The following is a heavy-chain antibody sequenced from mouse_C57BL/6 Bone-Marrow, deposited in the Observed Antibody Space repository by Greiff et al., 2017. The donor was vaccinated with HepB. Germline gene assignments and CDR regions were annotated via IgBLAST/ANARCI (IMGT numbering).Heavy chain of an antibody. CDR3: ARHVLLPIYAMYY. CDR1: GFSLTSYG. V-gene: IGHV2-6-1*01. D-gene: IGHD1-1*01. Sequence: VQLQQSGPGLVAPSQSLSITCTVSGFSLTSYGVHWVRQPPGKGLEWLVVIWSDGSTTYNSALKSRLSISKDNSKSQVFLKMNSLQTDDTAMYYCARHVLLPIYAMYYWGQGTSVTVSS. CDR2: IWSDGST. J-gene: IGHJ4*01.